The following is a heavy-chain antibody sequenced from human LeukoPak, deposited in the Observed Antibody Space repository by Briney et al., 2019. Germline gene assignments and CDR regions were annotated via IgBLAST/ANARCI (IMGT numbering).Heavy chain of an antibody. Sequence: SETLSLTCTVSGGSISSSSYYWGWIRQPPGKGLEWIGSIYYSGSTYYNPSLKSRVTISVDTSKNQFSLKLSSVTAADTAVYYCARGGYSYESYYYYYYMDVWGKGTTVTVSS. CDR1: GGSISSSSYY. CDR3: ARGGYSYESYYYYYYMDV. D-gene: IGHD5-18*01. J-gene: IGHJ6*03. V-gene: IGHV4-39*07. CDR2: IYYSGST.